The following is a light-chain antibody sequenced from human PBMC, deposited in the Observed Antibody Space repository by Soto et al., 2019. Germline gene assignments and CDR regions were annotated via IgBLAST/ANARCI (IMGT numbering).Light chain of an antibody. CDR2: DAS. V-gene: IGKV3-11*01. CDR1: QSVSSY. J-gene: IGKJ5*01. CDR3: QQLNSYPIT. Sequence: EIVLTQSPATLSLSPGERATLSCRASQSVSSYLAWYQQKGGQAPRLLIYDASSRATGIPARFSGSGSGTDFTLTISSLQPEDFATYYCQQLNSYPITFGQGTRLEIK.